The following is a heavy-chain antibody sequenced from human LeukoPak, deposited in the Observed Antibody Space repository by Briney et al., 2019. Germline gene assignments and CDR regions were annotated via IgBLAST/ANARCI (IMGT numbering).Heavy chain of an antibody. J-gene: IGHJ4*02. CDR1: GFTFSSYA. V-gene: IGHV3-23*01. Sequence: GGSLRLSCAASGFTFSSYAMSWVRQAPGKGLEWVSAISGSGGSTYYADSVKGRFTTSRDNSKNTLYLQMNSLRAEDTAVYYCAKQSSYYGSGSFDYWGQGTLVTVSS. D-gene: IGHD3-10*01. CDR3: AKQSSYYGSGSFDY. CDR2: ISGSGGST.